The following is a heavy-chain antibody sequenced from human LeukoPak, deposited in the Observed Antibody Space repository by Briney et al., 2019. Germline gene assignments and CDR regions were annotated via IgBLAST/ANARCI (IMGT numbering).Heavy chain of an antibody. CDR3: ARDQGAWGFGYNFDY. D-gene: IGHD3-10*01. Sequence: GRSLRLSCAASGFTFSSYAMHWVRQAPGKGLEWVAVISYDGSNKYYADSVKGQFSISRDNSKNTLYLQMISLRAEDTAVCYCARDQGAWGFGYNFDYWGQGTLVTVSS. V-gene: IGHV3-30-3*01. CDR1: GFTFSSYA. J-gene: IGHJ4*02. CDR2: ISYDGSNK.